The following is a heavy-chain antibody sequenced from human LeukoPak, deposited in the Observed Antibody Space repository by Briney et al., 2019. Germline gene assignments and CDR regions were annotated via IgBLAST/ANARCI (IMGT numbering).Heavy chain of an antibody. V-gene: IGHV1-69*01. CDR2: IIPIFGTA. CDR1: GGTFSSYA. J-gene: IGHJ6*03. Sequence: SVKVSCKASGGTFSSYAISWVRQAPGQGLEWMGGIIPIFGTANYAQKFQGRVTITADESTSTAYMELSSLRSEDTAVYYCARGPIVVVPAADYYYMDVWGKGTTVTVSS. CDR3: ARGPIVVVPAADYYYMDV. D-gene: IGHD2-2*01.